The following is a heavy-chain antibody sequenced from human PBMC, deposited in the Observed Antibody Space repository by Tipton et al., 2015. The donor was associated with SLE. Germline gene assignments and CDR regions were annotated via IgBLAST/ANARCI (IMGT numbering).Heavy chain of an antibody. Sequence: LRLSCAVYGGSFSGYYWSWIRQPPGKGLEWIGEINHSGSTNYNPSLKSRVTISVDTSKNQFSLKLRSVTAADTAVYYCARGYYYGSGSYYNAPHFGYWGQGTLVTVSS. J-gene: IGHJ4*02. CDR1: GGSFSGYY. V-gene: IGHV4-34*01. CDR3: ARGYYYGSGSYYNAPHFGY. D-gene: IGHD3-10*01. CDR2: INHSGST.